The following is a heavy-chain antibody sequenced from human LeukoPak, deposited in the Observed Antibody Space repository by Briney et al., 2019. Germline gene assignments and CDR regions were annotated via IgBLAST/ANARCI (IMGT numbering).Heavy chain of an antibody. CDR3: VRDIDH. V-gene: IGHV3-7*04. Sequence: GGSLRLSCAASGFTFGTYWMSWVRQAPGKGLEWVANINEDGSQKDYLDSVKGRFTISRDNAKDSLYLQMSSLRAEDAAIYHCVRDIDHWGQGTLVTVSS. CDR1: GFTFGTYW. J-gene: IGHJ4*02. CDR2: INEDGSQK.